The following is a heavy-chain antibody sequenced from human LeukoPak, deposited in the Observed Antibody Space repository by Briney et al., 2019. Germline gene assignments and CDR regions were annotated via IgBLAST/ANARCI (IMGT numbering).Heavy chain of an antibody. CDR2: IYYSGST. Sequence: SETLSLTCTVSGGSISSYYWNWIRQPPGKGLEWIGYIYYSGSTNYNPSLRSRVIISVDTSKNQFSLRLSSVTAADTALYYCARDGGSDTVWFDPWGQGTLVIVSS. J-gene: IGHJ5*02. CDR1: GGSISSYY. CDR3: ARDGGSDTVWFDP. D-gene: IGHD5-18*01. V-gene: IGHV4-59*01.